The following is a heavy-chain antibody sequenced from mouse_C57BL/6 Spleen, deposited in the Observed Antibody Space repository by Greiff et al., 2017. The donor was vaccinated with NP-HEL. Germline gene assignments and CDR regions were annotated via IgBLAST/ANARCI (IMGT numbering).Heavy chain of an antibody. V-gene: IGHV1-50*01. J-gene: IGHJ2*01. Sequence: QVQLQQSGAELVKPGASVKLSCKASGYTFTSYWMQWVKQRPGQGLEWIGEIDPSDSYTNYNQKFKGKATLTVDPSSSTAYMQLSSLTSEDSAVYYCARGSSGYYFDYWGQGTTLTVSS. D-gene: IGHD3-2*02. CDR3: ARGSSGYYFDY. CDR2: IDPSDSYT. CDR1: GYTFTSYW.